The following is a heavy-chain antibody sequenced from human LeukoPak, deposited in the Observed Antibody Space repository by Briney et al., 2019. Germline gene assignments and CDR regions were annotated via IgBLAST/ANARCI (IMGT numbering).Heavy chain of an antibody. CDR2: IYYSGST. J-gene: IGHJ4*02. V-gene: IGHV4-61*08. D-gene: IGHD5-12*01. CDR1: GGSISSGDYY. CDR3: ARSPDIVAAHGFDY. Sequence: KPSETLSLTCTVSGGSISSGDYYWSWIRQPPGKGLEWIGYIYYSGSTNYNPSLKSRVTISVDTSKNQFSLKLSSVTAADTAVYYCARSPDIVAAHGFDYWGQGTLVTVSS.